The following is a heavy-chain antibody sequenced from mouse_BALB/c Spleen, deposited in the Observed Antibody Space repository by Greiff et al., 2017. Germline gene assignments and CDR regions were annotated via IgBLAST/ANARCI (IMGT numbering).Heavy chain of an antibody. V-gene: IGHV5-4*02. CDR3: ARDYGNYFDY. J-gene: IGHJ2*01. Sequence: EVQLVESGGGLVKPGGSLKLSCAASGFTFSDYYMYWVRQTPEKRLEWVATISDGGSYTYYPDSVKGRFTISRDNAKNNLYLQMSSLKSEDTAMYYCARDYGNYFDYWGQGTTLTVSS. CDR1: GFTFSDYY. D-gene: IGHD2-1*01. CDR2: ISDGGSYT.